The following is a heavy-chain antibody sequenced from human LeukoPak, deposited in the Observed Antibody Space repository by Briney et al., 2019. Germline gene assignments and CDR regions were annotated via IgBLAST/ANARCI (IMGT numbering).Heavy chain of an antibody. V-gene: IGHV1-69*13. CDR1: GYTFTSYD. Sequence: GASVKVSCKASGYTFTSYDINWVRQATGQGLEWMGGIIPIFGTANYAQKFQGRVTITADESTSTAYMELSSLRSEDTAVYYCARGYYYGSGSYYYYYYMDVWGKGTTVTISS. J-gene: IGHJ6*03. CDR3: ARGYYYGSGSYYYYYYMDV. CDR2: IIPIFGTA. D-gene: IGHD3-10*01.